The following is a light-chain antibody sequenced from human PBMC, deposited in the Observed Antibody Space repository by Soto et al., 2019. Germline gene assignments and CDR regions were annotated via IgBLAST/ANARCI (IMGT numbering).Light chain of an antibody. Sequence: EIVLTQSPVTLSLSPVERATLSCRASQSVSGYLAWYQQKPGQAPRLLIYDVSNRATGIPARFSGSGSGTDFTLTISSLEPEDFAIYYCQQRNYWQVTFGQGTRLEI. V-gene: IGKV3-11*01. J-gene: IGKJ5*01. CDR2: DVS. CDR3: QQRNYWQVT. CDR1: QSVSGY.